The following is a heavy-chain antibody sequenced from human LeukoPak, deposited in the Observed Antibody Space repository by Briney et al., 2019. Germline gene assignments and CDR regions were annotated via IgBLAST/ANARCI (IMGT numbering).Heavy chain of an antibody. J-gene: IGHJ4*02. Sequence: PGGSLRLSCAASGFTLGTYEMNWVRQAPGKGLEWVSYISSSGSTIYYADSVKGRFTISRDNSKNTLYLQMNSLRAEDTAVYYCAKDRPIYGSGTAHDYWGQGTLVTVSS. CDR2: ISSSGSTI. D-gene: IGHD3-10*01. CDR1: GFTLGTYE. CDR3: AKDRPIYGSGTAHDY. V-gene: IGHV3-48*03.